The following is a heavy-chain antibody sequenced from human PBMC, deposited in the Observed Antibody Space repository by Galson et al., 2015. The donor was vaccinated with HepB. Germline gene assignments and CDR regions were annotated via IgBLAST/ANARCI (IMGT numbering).Heavy chain of an antibody. Sequence: SVKVSCKASGYTFTSYGISWVRQAPGQGLEWMGWISAYNGNTNYAQKLQGRVTMTTDTSTSTAYMELRSLRSDDTAVYYCARSGDPDMTTVTPTYGPPFFDYWGQGTLVTVSS. D-gene: IGHD4-17*01. J-gene: IGHJ4*02. CDR1: GYTFTSYG. V-gene: IGHV1-18*01. CDR3: ARSGDPDMTTVTPTYGPPFFDY. CDR2: ISAYNGNT.